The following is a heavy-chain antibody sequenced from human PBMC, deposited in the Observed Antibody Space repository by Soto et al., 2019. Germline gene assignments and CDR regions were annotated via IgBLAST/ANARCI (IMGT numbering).Heavy chain of an antibody. CDR2: FKSKTDGGTI. V-gene: IGHV3-15*07. CDR3: ARVSSGYRSGNDY. Sequence: PGGSLRLSCAASGFSFTNAWMNWVRQAPGKGLEWVGRFKSKTDGGTIEYGAPVKGRFTISRDDSKNTLYLQMNSLRAEDTAVYYCARVSSGYRSGNDYWGQGTLVTVSS. J-gene: IGHJ4*02. D-gene: IGHD3-22*01. CDR1: GFSFTNAW.